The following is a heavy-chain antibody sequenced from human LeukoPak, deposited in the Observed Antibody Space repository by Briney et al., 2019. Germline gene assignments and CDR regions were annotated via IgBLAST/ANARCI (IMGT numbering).Heavy chain of an antibody. CDR2: IYSGGST. Sequence: GGSLRLSCAASGFTVSSNYMSWVRQAPGKGLEWVSVIYSGGSTYYADSVKGRFTISRDNSKNTLYLQMNSLRAEDTAVYYCARHDYGVTFDIWGQGTMVTVSS. J-gene: IGHJ3*02. V-gene: IGHV3-53*01. D-gene: IGHD4-17*01. CDR3: ARHDYGVTFDI. CDR1: GFTVSSNY.